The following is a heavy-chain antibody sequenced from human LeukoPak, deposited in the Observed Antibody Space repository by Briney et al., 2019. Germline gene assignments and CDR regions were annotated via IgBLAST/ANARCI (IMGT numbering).Heavy chain of an antibody. J-gene: IGHJ5*02. CDR3: ARGTSAVYYDFWSGDNWFDP. Sequence: SVKVSCKASGGTFSSYAISWVRQAPGQGLEWMGGIIPIFGTANYAQKFQGRVTITADESTSTAYMELSSLRSEGTAVYYCARGTSAVYYDFWSGDNWFDPWGQGTLVTVSS. CDR2: IIPIFGTA. V-gene: IGHV1-69*13. CDR1: GGTFSSYA. D-gene: IGHD3-3*01.